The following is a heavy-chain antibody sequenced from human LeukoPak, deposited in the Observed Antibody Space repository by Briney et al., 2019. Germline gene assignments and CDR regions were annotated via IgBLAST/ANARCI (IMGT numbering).Heavy chain of an antibody. CDR3: VKVNRQGGYYDGSGYYYGN. CDR2: IRYSGVST. Sequence: GRSLTPSWSPAAFTFSSYAMHWVRQPPGEWLEYDSAIRYSGVSTYYADSTKGRFTISRDNSKDTLYIQMSSLRPDDTAVYYCVKVNRQGGYYDGSGYYYGNWGQGTQVTVSS. D-gene: IGHD3-22*01. J-gene: IGHJ4*02. V-gene: IGHV3-64*05. CDR1: AFTFSSYA.